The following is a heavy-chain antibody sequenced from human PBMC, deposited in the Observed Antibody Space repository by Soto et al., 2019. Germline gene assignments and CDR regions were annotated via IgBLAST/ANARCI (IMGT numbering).Heavy chain of an antibody. CDR2: VFYTGRA. CDR3: EQDGAGRMTICPYYYNGMYV. J-gene: IGHJ6*02. D-gene: IGHD2-2*01. Sequence: SETLSLTCTVSGGSLGSYYWSWIRQPPGKGLEWIGYVFYTGRANYIASLTSRVSISLDTSHYQFSLQLSFQTAADTAIYYCEQDGAGRMTICPYYYNGMYVWGPGTTVTVSS. CDR1: GGSLGSYY. V-gene: IGHV4-59*03.